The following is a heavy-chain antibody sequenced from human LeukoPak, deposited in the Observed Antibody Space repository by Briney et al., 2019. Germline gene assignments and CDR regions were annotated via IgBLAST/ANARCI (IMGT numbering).Heavy chain of an antibody. D-gene: IGHD2-21*02. CDR2: INPNSGGT. V-gene: IGHV1-2*02. CDR3: ARDFEGKCGGDCYRGAFDI. Sequence: ASVKVSCKASGYTFTGYYMHWVRQAPGQGLEWMGWINPNSGGTNYAQKFQGRVTMTRDTSISTPYMELSRLRSDDTAVYYCARDFEGKCGGDCYRGAFDIWGEGTMVTVSS. CDR1: GYTFTGYY. J-gene: IGHJ3*02.